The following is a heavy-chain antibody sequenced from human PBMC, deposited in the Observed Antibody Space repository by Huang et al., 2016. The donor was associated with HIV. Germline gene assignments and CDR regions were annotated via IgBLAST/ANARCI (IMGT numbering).Heavy chain of an antibody. J-gene: IGHJ4*02. V-gene: IGHV1-69*01. Sequence: QVQLEQSGPAVRKPGSSVKVSCQASGGSFSDQIISWVRQAPGQRFEWMGGIIPPCRAPAYAQEFKGRVTMTADESTATIYMELNSLTSEDTAVYYCAMSLRYQYDSRSYWGRYFDYWGQGTLVTVSS. CDR2: IIPPCRAP. CDR1: GGSFSDQI. CDR3: AMSLRYQYDSRSYWGRYFDY. D-gene: IGHD3-16*01.